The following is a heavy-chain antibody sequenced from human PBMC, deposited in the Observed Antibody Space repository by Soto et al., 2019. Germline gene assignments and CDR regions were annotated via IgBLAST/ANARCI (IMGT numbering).Heavy chain of an antibody. CDR1: GGSISSYY. CDR3: ARVRKSWGYYYDPDAFDI. CDR2: IYYSGST. J-gene: IGHJ3*02. Sequence: PSETLSLTCTVSGGSISSYYWSWIRQPPGKGLEWIGNIYYSGSTNYNPSLKSRVTISVDTSKNQFSLKLSSVTAADTAVYYCARVRKSWGYYYDPDAFDIWGQGTMVTVSS. V-gene: IGHV4-59*01. D-gene: IGHD3-22*01.